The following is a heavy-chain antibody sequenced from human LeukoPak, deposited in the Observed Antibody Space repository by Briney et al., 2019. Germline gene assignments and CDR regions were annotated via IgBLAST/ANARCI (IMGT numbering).Heavy chain of an antibody. CDR2: ISGSGGST. CDR1: GFTFSSYA. V-gene: IGHV3-23*01. D-gene: IGHD6-19*01. Sequence: GGSLRLSCAASGFTFSSYAMSWVRQAPGKGLEWVSAISGSGGSTYYADSVKGRFTISRDNSRNTLYLQMNSLRAEDTAVYYWAKVSGWYFQTSFFFDYWGQGTLVTVSS. J-gene: IGHJ4*02. CDR3: AKVSGWYFQTSFFFDY.